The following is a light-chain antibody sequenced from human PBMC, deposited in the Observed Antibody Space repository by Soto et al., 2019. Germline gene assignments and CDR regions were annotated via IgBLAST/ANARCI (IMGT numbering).Light chain of an antibody. J-gene: IGKJ4*01. Sequence: EIVLTQSPGSLSLSPGEGATLSCRASQFVSSGYLAWYQQRPGQPPRVLIYGASRRATGIPDRFSGSGSRTDFTLTISRLEPEDSAVYYCQQYGSSPLTVGGGTKVDIK. CDR1: QFVSSGY. V-gene: IGKV3-20*01. CDR2: GAS. CDR3: QQYGSSPLT.